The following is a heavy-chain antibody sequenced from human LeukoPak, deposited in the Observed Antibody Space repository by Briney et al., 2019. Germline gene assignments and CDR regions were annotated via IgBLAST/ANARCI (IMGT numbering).Heavy chain of an antibody. Sequence: SETLSLTCTVSGGAISSYHWSWIRQPAGKGLEWIGRIYTSGSTNYNPSLKSRVTMSVDTSKNQFSLKLSSVTAADTAVYYCARSLSSGSMPADYWGQGTLVTVSS. V-gene: IGHV4-4*07. CDR2: IYTSGST. D-gene: IGHD3-10*01. CDR1: GGAISSYH. J-gene: IGHJ4*02. CDR3: ARSLSSGSMPADY.